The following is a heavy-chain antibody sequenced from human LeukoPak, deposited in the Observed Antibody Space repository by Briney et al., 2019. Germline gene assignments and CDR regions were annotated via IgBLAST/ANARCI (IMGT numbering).Heavy chain of an antibody. D-gene: IGHD6-19*01. V-gene: IGHV4-59*08. Sequence: SESLSVTSTDPGGSLSSHNWSWVWQTPGKRLEWFAYICNSGSTNNNHSLKGRVTLSISTAKDQFSQSLRTMTAADTAMYYCAIPSGGNYDGVDYWGQGTTVTVSS. J-gene: IGHJ6*02. CDR3: AIPSGGNYDGVDY. CDR2: ICNSGST. CDR1: GGSLSSHN.